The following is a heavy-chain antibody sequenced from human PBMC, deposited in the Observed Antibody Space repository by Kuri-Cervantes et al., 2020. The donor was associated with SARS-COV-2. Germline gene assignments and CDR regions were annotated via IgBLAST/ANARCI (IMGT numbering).Heavy chain of an antibody. V-gene: IGHV3-9*01. CDR3: ARGDLEWLLSHYYYGMDV. J-gene: IGHJ6*02. CDR2: ISWNSGSI. CDR1: GFTFDDYA. Sequence: SLKISCAASGFTFDDYAMHWVRQAPGKGLEWVSGISWNSGSIGYADSVKGRFTISRDNAKNSLYLQMNSLRDEDTAVYYCARGDLEWLLSHYYYGMDVWGQGTTVTVSS. D-gene: IGHD3-3*01.